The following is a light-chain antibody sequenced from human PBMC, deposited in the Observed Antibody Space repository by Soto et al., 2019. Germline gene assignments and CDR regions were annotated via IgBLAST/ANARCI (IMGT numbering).Light chain of an antibody. V-gene: IGLV2-14*01. CDR2: DVS. J-gene: IGLJ2*01. CDR1: SSDVGDYKY. Sequence: QSALTQPASVSGSPGQSITISCTGPSSDVGDYKYVSWYQQHPGKAPKLMIYDVSSRPSGVSNRFSGSKSGNTASLTISGIQAEDEADYYCSSYTSRTTVVFGGGTKVTVL. CDR3: SSYTSRTTVV.